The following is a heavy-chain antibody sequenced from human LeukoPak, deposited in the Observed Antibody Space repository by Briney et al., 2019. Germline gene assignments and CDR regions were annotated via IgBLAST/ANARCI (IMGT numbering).Heavy chain of an antibody. CDR3: ARDRDETLAARRYNWFDP. CDR1: GGTFSSYA. Sequence: SVKVSCKASGGTFSSYAISWVRQAPGQGLEWMGGMIPIFGTANYAQKFQGGVTITADESTSTAYMELSSLRSEDTAVYYCARDRDETLAARRYNWFDPWGQGTLVTVSS. D-gene: IGHD6-6*01. V-gene: IGHV1-69*13. J-gene: IGHJ5*02. CDR2: MIPIFGTA.